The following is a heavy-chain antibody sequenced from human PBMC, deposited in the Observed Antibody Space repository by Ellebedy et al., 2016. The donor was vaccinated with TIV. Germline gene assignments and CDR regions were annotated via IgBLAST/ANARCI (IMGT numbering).Heavy chain of an antibody. CDR1: GLTFDDYA. V-gene: IGHV3-9*01. D-gene: IGHD1-26*01. CDR2: ISGNSDAI. CDR3: ATPHRGETTNY. J-gene: IGHJ4*02. Sequence: GGSLRLSCAASGLTFDDYAMHWVRQVPGKGLEWVSGISGNSDAIGYADSVKGRFTISRDNAKNSLYLQMNSLRAEDTAMYYCATPHRGETTNYWGQGTRVTVSS.